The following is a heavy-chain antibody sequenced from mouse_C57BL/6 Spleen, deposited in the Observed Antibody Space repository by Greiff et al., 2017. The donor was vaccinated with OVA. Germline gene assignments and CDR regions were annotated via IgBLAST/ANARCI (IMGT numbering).Heavy chain of an antibody. CDR1: GYAFSSSW. J-gene: IGHJ4*01. CDR2: IYPGDGDT. V-gene: IGHV1-82*01. CDR3: ARDPLLRWAMDY. D-gene: IGHD1-1*01. Sequence: VKLQESGPELVKPGASVKISCKASGYAFSSSWMNWVKQRPGKGLEWIGRIYPGDGDTNYNGKFKGKATLTADKSSSTAYMQLSSLTSEDSAVYFCARDPLLRWAMDYWGQGTSVTVSS.